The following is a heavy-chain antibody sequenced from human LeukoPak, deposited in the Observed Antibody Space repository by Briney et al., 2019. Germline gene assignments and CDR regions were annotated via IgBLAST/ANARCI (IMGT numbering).Heavy chain of an antibody. V-gene: IGHV1-69*06. CDR3: ARDRHDYGDYAAGVLLYYYMDV. J-gene: IGHJ6*03. D-gene: IGHD4-17*01. Sequence: SVKVSCKASGGTFSSYAISWVRQAPGQGLEWMGGIIPIFGTANYAQKFQGRVTITADKSTSTAYMELSSLRSEDTAVYYCARDRHDYGDYAAGVLLYYYMDVWGKGTTVTVSS. CDR1: GGTFSSYA. CDR2: IIPIFGTA.